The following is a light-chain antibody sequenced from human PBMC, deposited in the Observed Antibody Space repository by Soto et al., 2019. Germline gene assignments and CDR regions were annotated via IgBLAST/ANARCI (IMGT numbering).Light chain of an antibody. CDR1: QSISIY. J-gene: IGKJ4*01. CDR2: AAS. CDR3: QQSYSTFT. V-gene: IGKV1-39*01. Sequence: DIQMTQSPSSLSASVGDRVTITCRASQSISIYLNWYQQKPGKAPKLLIYAASTLQSGVPLRFSGSGSGTDFTLTIISLLPEDFATYYCQQSYSTFTFGGGTKVEI.